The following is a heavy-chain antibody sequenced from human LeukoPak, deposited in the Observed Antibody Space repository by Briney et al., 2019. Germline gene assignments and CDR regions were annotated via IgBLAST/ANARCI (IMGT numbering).Heavy chain of an antibody. CDR3: ARGETIAAAGTDY. D-gene: IGHD6-13*01. Sequence: GASVKVSCKASGYTFTGYYMHWVRQAPGQGLEWMGWINPNSGGTNYAQKFQGRVTMTRDTSISTAYMELSRLRSDDTAVYYCARGETIAAAGTDYWGQGTLVTVSS. V-gene: IGHV1-2*02. CDR2: INPNSGGT. CDR1: GYTFTGYY. J-gene: IGHJ4*02.